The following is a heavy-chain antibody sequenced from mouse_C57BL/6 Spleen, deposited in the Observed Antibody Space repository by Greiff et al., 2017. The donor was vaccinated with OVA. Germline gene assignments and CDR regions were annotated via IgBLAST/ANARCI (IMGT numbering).Heavy chain of an antibody. CDR2: IYPSDSET. J-gene: IGHJ3*01. D-gene: IGHD4-1*01. V-gene: IGHV1-61*01. CDR1: GYTFTSYW. Sequence: VKLQQPGAELVRPGSSVKLSCKASGYTFTSYWMDWVKQRPGQGLEWIGNIYPSDSETHYNQKFKDKATLTVDKSSSTAYMQLSSLTSEDSAVYYCARRTGTAWFAYWGQGTLVTVSA. CDR3: ARRTGTAWFAY.